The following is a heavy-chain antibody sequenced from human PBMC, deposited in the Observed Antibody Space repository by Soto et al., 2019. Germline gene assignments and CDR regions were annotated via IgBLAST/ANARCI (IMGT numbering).Heavy chain of an antibody. Sequence: PGGSLRLSCAASGFTFSSYSMNWVRQAPGKGLEWVSSISSSSSYIYYADSVKGRFTISRDNAKNSLYLQMNSLRAEDTAVYYCARVGWELLADAFDIWGQGTMVTVSS. CDR3: ARVGWELLADAFDI. V-gene: IGHV3-21*01. CDR2: ISSSSSYI. J-gene: IGHJ3*02. CDR1: GFTFSSYS. D-gene: IGHD1-26*01.